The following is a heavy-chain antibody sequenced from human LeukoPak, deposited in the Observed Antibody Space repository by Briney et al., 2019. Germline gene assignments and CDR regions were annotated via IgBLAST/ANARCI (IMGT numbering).Heavy chain of an antibody. V-gene: IGHV3-21*01. CDR3: ARHWGRGAFDI. CDR2: ISSSSSYI. CDR1: GFTFSSYS. Sequence: PGRSLRLSCAASGFTFSSYSMNWVRQAPGKGLEWVSSISSSSSYIYYADSVKGRFTISRDNAKNSLYLQMNSLRAEDTAVYYCARHWGRGAFDIWGQGTMVTVSS. J-gene: IGHJ3*02. D-gene: IGHD3-16*01.